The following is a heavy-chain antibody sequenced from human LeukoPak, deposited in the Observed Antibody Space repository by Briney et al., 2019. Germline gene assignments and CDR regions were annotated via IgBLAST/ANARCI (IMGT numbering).Heavy chain of an antibody. V-gene: IGHV1-69*05. Sequence: SVKVSCKASGGTFRTYSVTWVRQAPGQGLEWMGGIIPIFGTPNYAQKFQGRVKVTTDDATGTAYMELSSPMSEDTAIYYCARVDRYHFYLDVWGKGTPVTVSS. CDR1: GGTFRTYS. J-gene: IGHJ6*03. CDR2: IIPIFGTP. CDR3: ARVDRYHFYLDV.